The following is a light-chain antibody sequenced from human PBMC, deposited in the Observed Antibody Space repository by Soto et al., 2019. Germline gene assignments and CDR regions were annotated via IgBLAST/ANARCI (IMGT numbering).Light chain of an antibody. Sequence: EMGITRWSAPGSGSPGERATLSCRASQSVSSNLAWHQQRPGQAPRLLIYGASTRATGVPARFSGGWSGTECTLTITSLQSEDVSVYCCQQYNNWPLTLGPGTRLEI. CDR2: GAS. J-gene: IGKJ5*01. CDR1: QSVSSN. CDR3: QQYNNWPLT. V-gene: IGKV3D-15*01.